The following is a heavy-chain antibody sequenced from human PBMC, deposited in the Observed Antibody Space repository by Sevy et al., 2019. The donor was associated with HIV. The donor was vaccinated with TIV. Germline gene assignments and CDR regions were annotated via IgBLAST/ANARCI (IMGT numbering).Heavy chain of an antibody. V-gene: IGHV3-23*01. J-gene: IGHJ4*02. D-gene: IGHD2-8*01. CDR1: GFTFSKYS. CDR3: AREGCTKPHDY. CDR2: LSFGCGEI. Sequence: GGSLRLSCAASGFTFSKYSMGWVRHPPGKGRGWVSTLSFGCGEINYADSVKGRFTISRDNSKSSVYLQMNNLRPEDTAVYYCAREGCTKPHDYWGQGTLVTVSS.